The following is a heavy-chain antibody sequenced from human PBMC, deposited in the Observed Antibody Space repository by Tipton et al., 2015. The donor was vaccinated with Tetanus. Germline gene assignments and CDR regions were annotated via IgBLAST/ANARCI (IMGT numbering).Heavy chain of an antibody. CDR3: ARDPIMITFGGVADAFDI. V-gene: IGHV4-30-4*01. CDR1: GGSISSGDYY. J-gene: IGHJ3*02. CDR2: IYYSGST. D-gene: IGHD3-16*01. Sequence: TLSLTCTVSGGSISSGDYYWSWIRQPPGKGLEWIGYIYYSGSTYYNPSLKSRVTISVDTSKNQFSLKLSSVTAADTVVYYCARDPIMITFGGVADAFDIWGQGTMVTVSS.